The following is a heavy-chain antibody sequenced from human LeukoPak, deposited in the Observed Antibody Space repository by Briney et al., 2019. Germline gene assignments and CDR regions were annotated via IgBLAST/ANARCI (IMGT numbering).Heavy chain of an antibody. CDR2: MNPNSGNT. Sequence: EASVKVSCKASGYTFTSYYMHWVRQATGQGLEWMGWMNPNSGNTGYAQKFQGRVTMTRNTSISTAYMELSSLRSEDTAVYYCARGLYGSGSYYFDYWGQGTLVTVSS. CDR3: ARGLYGSGSYYFDY. D-gene: IGHD3-10*01. J-gene: IGHJ4*02. V-gene: IGHV1-8*02. CDR1: GYTFTSYY.